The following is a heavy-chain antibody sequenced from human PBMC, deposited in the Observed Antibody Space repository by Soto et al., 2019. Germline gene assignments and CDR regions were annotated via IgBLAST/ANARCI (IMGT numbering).Heavy chain of an antibody. V-gene: IGHV1-18*01. CDR3: ARAEVMGSERYYYYGMDV. CDR1: GYTFTSYG. CDR2: ISAYNGNT. J-gene: IGHJ6*02. Sequence: QVQLVQSGAEVKKPGASVKVSCKASGYTFTSYGISWVRQAPGQGLEWMGWISAYNGNTNYAQKPQGRVTMTTDTSTSTAYMELRSLRSDDTAVYYCARAEVMGSERYYYYGMDVWGQGTTVTVSS. D-gene: IGHD2-8*01.